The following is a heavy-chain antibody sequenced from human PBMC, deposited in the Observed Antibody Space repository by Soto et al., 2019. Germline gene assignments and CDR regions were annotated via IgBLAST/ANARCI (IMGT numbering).Heavy chain of an antibody. D-gene: IGHD5-18*01. CDR1: GGSISSSSYY. CDR2: IYHSGST. J-gene: IGHJ6*02. V-gene: IGHV4-39*07. Sequence: PSETLSLTCTVSGGSISSSSYYWGWIRQPPGQGLEWIGSIYHSGSTYYNPSLKSRVTISVDTSKNQFSLKLSSVTAADTAVYYCARGLYVDTAMGVGYYYGMDVWGQGTTVTVSS. CDR3: ARGLYVDTAMGVGYYYGMDV.